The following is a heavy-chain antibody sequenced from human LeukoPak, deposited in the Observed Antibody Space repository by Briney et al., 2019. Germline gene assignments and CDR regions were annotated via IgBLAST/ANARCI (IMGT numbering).Heavy chain of an antibody. D-gene: IGHD2-2*02. CDR3: ARDCSSTSCYTFFSYYYGVDV. V-gene: IGHV3-21*01. CDR1: GFTFSSYS. CDR2: ISSSSSYI. Sequence: GGSLRLSCAASGFTFSSYSMNWVRQAPGKGLEWVSSISSSSSYIYYADSVKGRFTISRDNAKNSLYLQMNSLRAEDTAVYYCARDCSSTSCYTFFSYYYGVDVWGQGTTVTVSS. J-gene: IGHJ6*02.